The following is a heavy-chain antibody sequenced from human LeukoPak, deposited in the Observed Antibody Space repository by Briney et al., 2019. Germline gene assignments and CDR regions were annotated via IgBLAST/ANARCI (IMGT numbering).Heavy chain of an antibody. V-gene: IGHV3-30-3*01. Sequence: GGSLRLSCAASGFTLSTHVMHWVRQAPGKGLEWVAAISYGGNNEFYADSVKGRFTISRDNSKNTLFLQMNSLRTEDTAVYYCATAGFGFGRFFDYWGQGTLVTVSS. J-gene: IGHJ4*02. D-gene: IGHD3/OR15-3a*01. CDR2: ISYGGNNE. CDR3: ATAGFGFGRFFDY. CDR1: GFTLSTHV.